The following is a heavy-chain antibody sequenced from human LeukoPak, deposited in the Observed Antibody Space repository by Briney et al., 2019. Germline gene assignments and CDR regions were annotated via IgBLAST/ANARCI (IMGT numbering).Heavy chain of an antibody. CDR2: IYYSGST. D-gene: IGHD2-8*01. CDR3: ARGLRYCTNGVCCKGTWFDP. Sequence: SETLSLTCTVSGGSISSGGYYWSWIRQHPGKGLEWIGYIYYSGSTYYNPSLKSRVTISVDTSKNQFSLKLSSVTAADTAVYYCARGLRYCTNGVCCKGTWFDPWGQGTLVTVPS. CDR1: GGSISSGGYY. J-gene: IGHJ5*02. V-gene: IGHV4-31*03.